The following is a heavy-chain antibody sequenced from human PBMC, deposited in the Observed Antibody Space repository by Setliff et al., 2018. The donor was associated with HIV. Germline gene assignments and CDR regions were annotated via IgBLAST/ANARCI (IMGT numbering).Heavy chain of an antibody. J-gene: IGHJ4*02. Sequence: SETLSLTCTVSGGSINTYYWSWIRQPAGKGLEWIGRFYTSGSTNYNPSLKSRVTMSVDTSKNQFSLKLSSVTAADTAVYYCARDRLAYYFDYWGQGILVTVSS. CDR2: FYTSGST. V-gene: IGHV4-4*07. CDR1: GGSINTYY. D-gene: IGHD3-22*01. CDR3: ARDRLAYYFDY.